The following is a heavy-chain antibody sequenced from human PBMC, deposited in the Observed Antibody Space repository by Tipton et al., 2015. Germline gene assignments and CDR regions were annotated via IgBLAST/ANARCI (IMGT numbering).Heavy chain of an antibody. CDR1: GDSISSSH. CDR2: VSYSGST. Sequence: TLSLTCTVSGDSISSSHWSWIRQPPGKGLEWIGSVSYSGSTKYNPSLQSRVIILVDMSKNQFSLKLNSVTAADTAMYYCARGGNNWFDPWGRGTLVTVSS. D-gene: IGHD2-15*01. J-gene: IGHJ5*02. CDR3: ARGGNNWFDP. V-gene: IGHV4-59*01.